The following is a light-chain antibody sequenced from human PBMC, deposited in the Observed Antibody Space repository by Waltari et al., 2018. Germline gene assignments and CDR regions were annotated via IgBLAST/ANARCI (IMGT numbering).Light chain of an antibody. CDR1: RDISSY. J-gene: IGKJ4*01. V-gene: IGKV1-33*01. CDR3: QQYGSLPST. Sequence: DIQMTQSPSSLSATVGDRLTITCQASRDISSYLNLYQHKPGRAPKLLIYGASNLETGVPSRFSGSGSGTDFVFTINNLHPEDFATYYCQQYGSLPSTFGGGTTVEIQ. CDR2: GAS.